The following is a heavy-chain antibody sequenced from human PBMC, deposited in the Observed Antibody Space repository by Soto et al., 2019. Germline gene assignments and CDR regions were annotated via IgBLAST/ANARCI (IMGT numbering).Heavy chain of an antibody. V-gene: IGHV3-30*18. CDR2: ISYDGSNK. CDR3: AKPFNYYYGMDV. Sequence: QVQLVESGGGVVQPGRSLRLSCAASGFTFSSYGMHWVRQAPGKGLEWVAVISYDGSNKYYADSVKGRFTISRDNSKNTLYLQMNSLRAEDTAVYYCAKPFNYYYGMDVW. J-gene: IGHJ6*01. CDR1: GFTFSSYG.